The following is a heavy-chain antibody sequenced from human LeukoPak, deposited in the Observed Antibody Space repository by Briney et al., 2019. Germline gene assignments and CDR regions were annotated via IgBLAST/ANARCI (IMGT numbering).Heavy chain of an antibody. Sequence: GGSLRLSCVASGFSFRNYGIHWVRQAPGKGLEWVAVISYDGNNKYYADSVKGRFTISRDNSKNTLYLQMNSLRAEDTAVYYCARDLSGVVPAVYWFDPWGQGTLVTVSS. CDR3: ARDLSGVVPAVYWFDP. V-gene: IGHV3-30*03. CDR1: GFSFRNYG. D-gene: IGHD2-2*01. CDR2: ISYDGNNK. J-gene: IGHJ5*02.